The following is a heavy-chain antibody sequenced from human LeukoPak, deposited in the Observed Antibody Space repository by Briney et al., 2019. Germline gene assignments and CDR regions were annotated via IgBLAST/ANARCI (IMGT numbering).Heavy chain of an antibody. CDR1: GYSFKNYG. CDR3: ARGDSCSGDKCVSLGGFDV. D-gene: IGHD3-16*01. CDR2: VNSDTGST. V-gene: IGHV1-18*01. Sequence: ASVKVSCRASGYSFKNYGMAWVRQPPGQGLEWMGCVNSDTGSTVSAQAFQGRVALTTDTSTNTIHMELRSLTSDDTAVYFCARGDSCSGDKCVSLGGFDVWGQGTTVIVSS. J-gene: IGHJ3*01.